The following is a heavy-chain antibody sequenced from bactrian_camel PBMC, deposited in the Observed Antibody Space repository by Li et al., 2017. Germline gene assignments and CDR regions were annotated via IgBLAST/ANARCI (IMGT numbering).Heavy chain of an antibody. D-gene: IGHD3*01. V-gene: IGHV3-2*01. J-gene: IGHJ7*01. Sequence: HVQLVESGGGLVQPGGSLRLSCAGSGFTFTNYYDIWVSQAPGKGLEWVASIYTGSSPQYTGGETTFYADSVKGRFTISRDNAKRTVYLQINYLKPEDTAVYYCVRSRSIYDVNDYGMDYWGKGTQVTVS. CDR1: GFTFTNYY. CDR2: IYTGSSPQYTGGETT.